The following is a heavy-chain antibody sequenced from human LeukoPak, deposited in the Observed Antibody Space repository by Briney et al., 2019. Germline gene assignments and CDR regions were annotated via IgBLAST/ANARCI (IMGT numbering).Heavy chain of an antibody. CDR2: IRSSGTTL. CDR1: GFTFSSYS. J-gene: IGHJ4*02. Sequence: VQPGGSLRLSCAASGFTFSSYSMNWVRQAPGKGLEWVSYIRSSGTTLYYADSVKGRFTISRDNAKNSLFLQMNSLRAGDTAVYYCARGDPGSNYFDYWGQGTLVTVSS. CDR3: ARGDPGSNYFDY. V-gene: IGHV3-48*04. D-gene: IGHD3-16*01.